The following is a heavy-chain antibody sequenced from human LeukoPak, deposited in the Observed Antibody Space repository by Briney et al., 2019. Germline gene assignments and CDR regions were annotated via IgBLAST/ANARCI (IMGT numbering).Heavy chain of an antibody. CDR1: GFTFSSYW. Sequence: PGGSLRLSCAASGFTFSSYWMHWVRQAPGKGLVWVSRINSDGSSTSYADSVKGRFTISRDNAKNTLYLQMNSLRAEDTAVYYCARDRSSSSLDNWFDPWGQGTLVTVSS. CDR3: ARDRSSSSLDNWFDP. D-gene: IGHD6-6*01. J-gene: IGHJ5*02. CDR2: INSDGSST. V-gene: IGHV3-74*01.